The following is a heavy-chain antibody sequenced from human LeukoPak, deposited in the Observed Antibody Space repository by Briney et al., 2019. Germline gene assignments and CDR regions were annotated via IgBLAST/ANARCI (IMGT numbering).Heavy chain of an antibody. Sequence: RSSETLSLTCTVSGGSISSYYWSWIRHPPGKGLEWSGYIYYSGSTNYNASLQSRFTISVDTSKNQFSLKMSCVTAADTAVYYCARATYSSGWGTSDYWGQGTLVTVSS. J-gene: IGHJ4*02. CDR3: ARATYSSGWGTSDY. D-gene: IGHD6-19*01. CDR1: GGSISSYY. V-gene: IGHV4-59*01. CDR2: IYYSGST.